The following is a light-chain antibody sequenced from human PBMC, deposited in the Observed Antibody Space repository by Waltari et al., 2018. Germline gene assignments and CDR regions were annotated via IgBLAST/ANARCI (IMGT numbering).Light chain of an antibody. CDR2: GAS. V-gene: IGKV3-15*01. J-gene: IGKJ3*01. Sequence: EIVMTQSPATLSVSPGERATLSCRASQSVSSNLAWYQQKPGQAPRPLMYGASTRATGIPARLSGSGSGTEFTLTISSMQSEDFAVYYCQQYNNWPPAITFGPGTKVDIK. CDR3: QQYNNWPPAIT. CDR1: QSVSSN.